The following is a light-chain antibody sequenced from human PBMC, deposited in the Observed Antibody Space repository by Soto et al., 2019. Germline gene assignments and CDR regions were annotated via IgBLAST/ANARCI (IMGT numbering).Light chain of an antibody. Sequence: ESEMGQCPSSLAAGVGDRVTSTCRASQSISSYLNWYQQKPGKAPKLLIYAASSLQSGVPSRFSGSGSGTDFTLTISSLQPEDFATYYCKPSYTTPLTFGGGPTLDIK. CDR3: KPSYTTPLT. CDR2: AAS. V-gene: IGKV1-39*01. J-gene: IGKJ4*01. CDR1: QSISSY.